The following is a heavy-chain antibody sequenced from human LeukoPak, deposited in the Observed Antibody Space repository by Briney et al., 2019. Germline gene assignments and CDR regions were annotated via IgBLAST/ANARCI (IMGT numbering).Heavy chain of an antibody. V-gene: IGHV3-30*04. CDR2: ISYDGSNK. CDR1: GFTFSSYA. CDR3: AKGDSGSSRYYYYYMDV. J-gene: IGHJ6*03. Sequence: PGRSLRLSCAASGFTFSSYAMHWVRQAPGKGLEWVAVISYDGSNKYYADSVKGRFTISRDNSKNTLYLQMNSLRAEDTAVYYCAKGDSGSSRYYYYYMDVWGKGTTVTISS. D-gene: IGHD3-22*01.